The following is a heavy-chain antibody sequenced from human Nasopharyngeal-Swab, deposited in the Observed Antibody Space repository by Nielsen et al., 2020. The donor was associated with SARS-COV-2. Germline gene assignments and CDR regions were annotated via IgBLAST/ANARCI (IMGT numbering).Heavy chain of an antibody. D-gene: IGHD3-9*01. Sequence: GGSLRLSCAASGFTFDDYAMHWVRQAPGKGLEWVSGISWNSGSMGYADSVKGRFTISRDNAKNSLYLQMNSLRAEDTALYYCAKDFYDILTGGVDYWGQGTLVTVSS. J-gene: IGHJ4*02. CDR1: GFTFDDYA. CDR3: AKDFYDILTGGVDY. CDR2: ISWNSGSM. V-gene: IGHV3-9*01.